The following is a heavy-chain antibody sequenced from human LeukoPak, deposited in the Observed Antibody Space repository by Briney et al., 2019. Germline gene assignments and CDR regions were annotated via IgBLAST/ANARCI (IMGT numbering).Heavy chain of an antibody. D-gene: IGHD1-26*01. V-gene: IGHV4-39*01. J-gene: IGHJ1*01. CDR3: ARQGRGAH. Sequence: TPSETLSLTCTVSGGSISSSSDYWGWIRQPPGKGLEWIGSIYYSGSSYYNPSLKTRVTISIDTSKSQFSLKLNSVTAADTAVYYCARQGRGAHWGQGLLVTVSS. CDR2: IYYSGSS. CDR1: GGSISSSSDY.